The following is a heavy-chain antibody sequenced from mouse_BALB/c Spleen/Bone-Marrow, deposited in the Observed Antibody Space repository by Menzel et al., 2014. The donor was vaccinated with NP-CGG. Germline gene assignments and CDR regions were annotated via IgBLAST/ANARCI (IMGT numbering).Heavy chain of an antibody. V-gene: IGHV7-3*02. Sequence: EVQLVESGGGLVQPGGSLRLSCATSGFTFTDYYMSWVRQPPGKALEWLGFIRNKANGYTTEYSASVKGRFTISRDNSQSILYLQMNTLRAEDSATYYCARGGSWFAYWGQGTLVTVSA. J-gene: IGHJ3*01. CDR2: IRNKANGYTT. CDR1: GFTFTDYY. D-gene: IGHD1-1*02. CDR3: ARGGSWFAY.